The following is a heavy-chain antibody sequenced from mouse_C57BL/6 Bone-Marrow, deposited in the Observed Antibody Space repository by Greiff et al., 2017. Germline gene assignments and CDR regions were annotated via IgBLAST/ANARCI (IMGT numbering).Heavy chain of an antibody. Sequence: VMLVESGAELVRPGASVQLSCKASGYTFTDYYINWVKQRPGQGLEWIARIYPGSGNTYYNEKFKGKATLTAEKSSSTAYMQLSSLTSEDSAVYFCARGDYGSSYWYFDVWGTGTTVTVSS. V-gene: IGHV1-76*01. D-gene: IGHD1-1*01. J-gene: IGHJ1*03. CDR2: IYPGSGNT. CDR1: GYTFTDYY. CDR3: ARGDYGSSYWYFDV.